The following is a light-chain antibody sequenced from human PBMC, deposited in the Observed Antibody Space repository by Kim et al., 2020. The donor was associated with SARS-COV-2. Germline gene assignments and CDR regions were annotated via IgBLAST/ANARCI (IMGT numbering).Light chain of an antibody. CDR1: QGISSY. J-gene: IGKJ1*01. Sequence: ASTGDRVTITCRASQGISSYVAWYQQRPGKAPKLLIYAASTLQSWVPSRFSGSGSGTDFTLTISCLQSEDFATYYCQQYYSYPWTFGQGTKVDIK. CDR2: AAS. V-gene: IGKV1-8*01. CDR3: QQYYSYPWT.